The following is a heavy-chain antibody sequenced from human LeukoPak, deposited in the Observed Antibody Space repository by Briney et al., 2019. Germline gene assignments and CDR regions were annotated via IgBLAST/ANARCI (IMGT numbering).Heavy chain of an antibody. CDR1: GFTFSSYS. CDR3: ARASSRDYYDSSGYFGDY. CDR2: ISSSSSYI. D-gene: IGHD3-22*01. V-gene: IGHV3-21*01. Sequence: GGSLRLSCAASGFTFSSYSMNWVRQAPGKGLEWVSSISSSSSYIYYADPVKGRFTISRDNAKNSLYLQMNSLRAEDTAVYYCARASSRDYYDSSGYFGDYWGQGTPVTVSS. J-gene: IGHJ4*02.